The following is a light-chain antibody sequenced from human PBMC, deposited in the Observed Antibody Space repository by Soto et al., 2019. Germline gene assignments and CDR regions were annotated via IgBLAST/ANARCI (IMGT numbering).Light chain of an antibody. CDR1: SSDVGGYNY. Sequence: QSALTQPASVSGSPGQSITISCTGTSSDVGGYNYVSWYQHHPGKAPKLLIYAVTTRPSGVSNRFSGSKSGNTAPLTISGLQLEDEADYYCSSYISSSTLEVFGTGTKVTVL. V-gene: IGLV2-14*03. CDR2: AVT. J-gene: IGLJ1*01. CDR3: SSYISSSTLEV.